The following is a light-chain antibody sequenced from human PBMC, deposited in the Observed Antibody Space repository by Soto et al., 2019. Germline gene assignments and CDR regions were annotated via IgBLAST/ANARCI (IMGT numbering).Light chain of an antibody. CDR2: WAS. Sequence: DIVKTQSPDSLAVSLGERATINCKSSQNVLYSSNNKNYLAWYQQKPGQAPKLLIYWASSRESGVPDRFSGSGSGTDFSLTISSLQAEDVAVYYCQQYYSTPRTFGQGTKVEIK. CDR3: QQYYSTPRT. V-gene: IGKV4-1*01. J-gene: IGKJ1*01. CDR1: QNVLYSSNNKNY.